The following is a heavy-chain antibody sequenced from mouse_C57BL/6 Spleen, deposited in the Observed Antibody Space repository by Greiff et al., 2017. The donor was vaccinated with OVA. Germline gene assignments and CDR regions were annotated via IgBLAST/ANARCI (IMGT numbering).Heavy chain of an antibody. CDR1: GFTFSSYA. CDR3: ARDLLRNAMDY. CDR2: ISDGGSYT. V-gene: IGHV5-4*01. D-gene: IGHD1-1*01. J-gene: IGHJ4*01. Sequence: EVNVVESGGGLVKPGGSLKLSCAASGFTFSSYAMSWVRQTPEKRLEWVATISDGGSYTYYPDNVKGRFTISRDNAKNNLYLQMSHLKSEDTAMYYCARDLLRNAMDYWGQGTSVTVSS.